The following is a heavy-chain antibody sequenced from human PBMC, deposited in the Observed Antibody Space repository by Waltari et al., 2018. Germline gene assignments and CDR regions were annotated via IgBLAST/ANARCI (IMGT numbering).Heavy chain of an antibody. CDR2: ISGSGAST. CDR3: AKVEGNGPLGIDY. V-gene: IGHV3-23*01. D-gene: IGHD3-16*01. Sequence: VQLLESGGGLLQPGGSLRPSCAASWSTSSNSAMNWVRQAPGKGLQWVSSISGSGASTFYTDSVKGRFIISRDNSKNTLYLQMNSLRAEDTALYYCAKVEGNGPLGIDYWGQGTLVTVSS. J-gene: IGHJ4*02. CDR1: WSTSSNSA.